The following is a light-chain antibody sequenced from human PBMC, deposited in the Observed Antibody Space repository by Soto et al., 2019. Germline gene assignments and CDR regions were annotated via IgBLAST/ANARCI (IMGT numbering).Light chain of an antibody. Sequence: EIVMTQSPAPLSVSQGERATLSCRASESVSSNLAWYQQKPGQAPRLLIYGASTRATGIPARFSGSGSGTEFTLTISSLQSEDFAVYYCQQYNKWPLTFGGGTKVEIK. V-gene: IGKV3-15*01. CDR1: ESVSSN. CDR2: GAS. J-gene: IGKJ4*01. CDR3: QQYNKWPLT.